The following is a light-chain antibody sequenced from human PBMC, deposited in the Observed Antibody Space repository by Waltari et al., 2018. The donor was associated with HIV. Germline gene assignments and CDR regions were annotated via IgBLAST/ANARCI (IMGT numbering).Light chain of an antibody. CDR1: SSDVGGYNY. CDR2: EVS. CDR3: SSYTSSSTVL. Sequence: QSALTQPASVSGSPGQSITISCTGTSSDVGGYNYVSWYQQHPSKAPKLIIYEVSNRPSGVSNRFSGSKSGNTASLTISGLQAEDESDYYCSSYTSSSTVLFGVGTRLTVL. J-gene: IGLJ2*01. V-gene: IGLV2-14*01.